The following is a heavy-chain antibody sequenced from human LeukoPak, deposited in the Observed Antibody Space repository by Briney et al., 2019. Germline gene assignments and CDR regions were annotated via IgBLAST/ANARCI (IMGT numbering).Heavy chain of an antibody. V-gene: IGHV1-69*04. CDR3: ARDRRTRGYSYGGLFDY. CDR1: GGTFSSYA. D-gene: IGHD5-18*01. J-gene: IGHJ4*02. CDR2: IIPILGIA. Sequence: SVKVSCKASGGTFSSYAISWVRQAPGQGLEWMGRIIPILGIANYAQKFQGRVTITADKSTSTAYMELSSLRPEDTAVYYCARDRRTRGYSYGGLFDYWGQGTLVTVSS.